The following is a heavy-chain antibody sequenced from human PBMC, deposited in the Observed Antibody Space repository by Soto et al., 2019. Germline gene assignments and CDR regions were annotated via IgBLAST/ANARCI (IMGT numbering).Heavy chain of an antibody. CDR2: ISAYNGNT. CDR1: GYTFTSDG. V-gene: IGHV1-18*01. CDR3: ARVDYGDYVFNWFDP. Sequence: ASLKVSCKASGYTFTSDGISWVRQAPGQGLEWMGWISAYNGNTNYAQKLQGRVTMTTDTSTSTAYMELRSLRSDDTAVYYCARVDYGDYVFNWFDPWGQGTLVTVSS. J-gene: IGHJ5*02. D-gene: IGHD4-17*01.